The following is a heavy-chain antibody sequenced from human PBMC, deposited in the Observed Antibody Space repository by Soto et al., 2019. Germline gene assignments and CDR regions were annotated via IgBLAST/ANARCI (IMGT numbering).Heavy chain of an antibody. Sequence: GGSLRLSCAASGITLISYAIIFVRQSPVKGPEWVSGISASGGSTSYADSVKGRFTISRDNSKNTLYLQMNSLRADDTAVYHCAKGQNSGTYRFYFDYWGQGALVTVSS. D-gene: IGHD1-26*01. CDR1: GITLISYA. J-gene: IGHJ4*02. CDR3: AKGQNSGTYRFYFDY. V-gene: IGHV3-23*01. CDR2: ISASGGST.